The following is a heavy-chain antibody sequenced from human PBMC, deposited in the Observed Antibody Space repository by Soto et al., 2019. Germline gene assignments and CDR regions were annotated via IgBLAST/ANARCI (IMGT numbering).Heavy chain of an antibody. D-gene: IGHD2-15*01. J-gene: IGHJ6*02. V-gene: IGHV3-74*01. CDR1: GFTFNYYW. CDR2: IHGDGSST. Sequence: PGGSLRLSCASSGFTFNYYWMHWVRQAPGQGLVWVSHIHGDGSSTTYADSVKGRFTISRDNSKNTLYLQMNSLRAEDTAVYYCARAEDIVVVVAATSPGAMDVWGQGTTVTVSS. CDR3: ARAEDIVVVVAATSPGAMDV.